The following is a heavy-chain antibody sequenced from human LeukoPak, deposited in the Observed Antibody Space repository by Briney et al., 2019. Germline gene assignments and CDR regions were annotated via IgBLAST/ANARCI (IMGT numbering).Heavy chain of an antibody. CDR3: ASAYSSSSRDVDY. V-gene: IGHV4-4*02. Sequence: SGTLSLTCAVSGGSISSSNWWSWVRQPPGKGLEWIGEIYHSGSTNYNPSLKSRVTISVDKSKNQFSLKLSSVTAADTAVYYCASAYSSSSRDVDYWGQGTLVTVSS. CDR2: IYHSGST. J-gene: IGHJ4*02. CDR1: GGSISSSNW. D-gene: IGHD6-6*01.